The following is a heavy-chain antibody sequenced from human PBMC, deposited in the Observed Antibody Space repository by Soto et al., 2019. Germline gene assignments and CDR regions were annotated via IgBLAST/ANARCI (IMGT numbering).Heavy chain of an antibody. V-gene: IGHV3-23*01. CDR1: GFPFRNYA. CDR2: IDGSGDST. Sequence: GGSLRLSCATSGFPFRNYAMSWVRQTPGKGLEWVSAIDGSGDSTYYADSVKGRFTISRDNSGNTLYLQMDSLRAEDTAVYFCAKDRGWTYYFDYWGQGAPVTVSS. J-gene: IGHJ4*02. D-gene: IGHD6-19*01. CDR3: AKDRGWTYYFDY.